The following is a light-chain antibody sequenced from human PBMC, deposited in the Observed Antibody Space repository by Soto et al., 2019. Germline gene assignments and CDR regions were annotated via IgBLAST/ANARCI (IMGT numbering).Light chain of an antibody. CDR2: NNN. V-gene: IGLV1-44*01. J-gene: IGLJ3*02. CDR3: AAWDDSLIGPV. Sequence: QAVVTQPPSASGTPGQSVSISCSGSGSNIGNNPVNWYQQLPGAAPKLLIYNNNRRPSGVPDRFSGAKSGTSASLAISGLQSDDETDYYCAAWDDSLIGPVFGGGTKLTVL. CDR1: GSNIGNNP.